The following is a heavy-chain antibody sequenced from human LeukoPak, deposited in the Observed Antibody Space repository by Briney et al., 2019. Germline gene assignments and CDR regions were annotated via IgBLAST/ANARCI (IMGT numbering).Heavy chain of an antibody. CDR2: ISWNSGSI. D-gene: IGHD3-22*01. J-gene: IGHJ4*02. Sequence: GGSLRLSCAASGFTFDDYAMHWVRQAPGKGLEWVSGISWNSGSIGYADSVKGRFTISRDNAKNSLYPQMNSLRAEDTALYYCAKASKWLLLRGSTFDYWGQGTLVTVSS. V-gene: IGHV3-9*01. CDR1: GFTFDDYA. CDR3: AKASKWLLLRGSTFDY.